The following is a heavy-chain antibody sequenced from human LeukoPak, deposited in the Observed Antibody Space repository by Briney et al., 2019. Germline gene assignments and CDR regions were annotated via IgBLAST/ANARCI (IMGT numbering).Heavy chain of an antibody. CDR1: GGSISSYY. CDR3: ARNPLRGPLDY. V-gene: IGHV4-39*07. CDR2: IYYSGST. J-gene: IGHJ4*02. Sequence: PSETLSLTCTVSGGSISSYYWGWIRQPPGKGLEWIGSIYYSGSTYYNPSLKSRVTISVDTSKNQFSLKLSSVTAADTAVYYCARNPLRGPLDYWGQGTLVTVSS.